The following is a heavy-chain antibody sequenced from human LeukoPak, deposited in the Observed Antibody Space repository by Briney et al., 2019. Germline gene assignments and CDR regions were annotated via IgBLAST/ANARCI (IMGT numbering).Heavy chain of an antibody. J-gene: IGHJ6*02. CDR2: ISGSGGST. V-gene: IGHV3-23*01. CDR1: GFTFSSCA. CDR3: AKGPPLYSSSWFSLYYYYGMDV. Sequence: GGSLRLSCAASGFTFSSCAMSWVRQAPGKGLEWVSAISGSGGSTYYADSVKGRFTISRDNSKNTLYLQMNSLRAEDTAVYYCAKGPPLYSSSWFSLYYYYGMDVWGQGTTVTVSS. D-gene: IGHD6-13*01.